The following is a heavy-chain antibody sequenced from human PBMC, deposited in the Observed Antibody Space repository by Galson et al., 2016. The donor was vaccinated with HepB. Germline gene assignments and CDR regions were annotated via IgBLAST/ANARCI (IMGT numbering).Heavy chain of an antibody. J-gene: IGHJ4*02. Sequence: SLRLSCAASGFSFSNSGMSWVRQAPRRGLEWVSGITRSGDATHNADFVKGRFTISRDNSKNTLYLYMNNLTAGDTAIYYCGKHGGFDYWGQGALVTVSS. D-gene: IGHD3-16*01. CDR2: ITRSGDAT. V-gene: IGHV3-23*01. CDR1: GFSFSNSG. CDR3: GKHGGFDY.